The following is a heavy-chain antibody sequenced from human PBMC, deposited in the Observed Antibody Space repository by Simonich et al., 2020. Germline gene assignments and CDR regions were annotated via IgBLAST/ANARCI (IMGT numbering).Heavy chain of an antibody. V-gene: IGHV1-2*02. D-gene: IGHD6-13*01. CDR3: ARGRIAAAGTYYYYYMDV. CDR2: SNPNRGGT. CDR1: GYTFTGYY. Sequence: QVQLVQSGAEVKKPGASVKGSCKASGYTFTGYYMHWVQQAPGQGLEEMGGSNPNRGGTNYAQKFQGRVTMTRDTSISTAYMGLSRLRSDDTAVYYCARGRIAAAGTYYYYYMDVWGKGTTVTVSS. J-gene: IGHJ6*03.